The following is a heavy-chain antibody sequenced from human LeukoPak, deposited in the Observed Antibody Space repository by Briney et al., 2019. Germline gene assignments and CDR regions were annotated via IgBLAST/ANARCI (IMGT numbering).Heavy chain of an antibody. Sequence: ASVKVSCKASGYSFTSYVVHWVRQAPGQRLEWMGWINADNGSTKYSQKFQGRVTITSDTSASTAYMELSSLRSEDTAVYYCARDRGGTGDFDYWGQGTLVSVSS. V-gene: IGHV1-3*01. CDR3: ARDRGGTGDFDY. CDR2: INADNGST. J-gene: IGHJ4*02. CDR1: GYSFTSYV. D-gene: IGHD3-10*01.